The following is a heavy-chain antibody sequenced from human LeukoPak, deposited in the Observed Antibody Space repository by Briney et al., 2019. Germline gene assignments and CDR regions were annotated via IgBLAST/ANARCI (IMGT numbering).Heavy chain of an antibody. CDR1: GFTFSSYS. Sequence: GGSVRLSCAASGFTFSSYSMNWVRQAPGKGLEWVSSISSSSSYIYYADSVKGRFTISRDNAKNSLYLQMNSLRAEDTAVYYCARDQDSYGQDYYDSSGYYRWGQGTLVTVSS. D-gene: IGHD3-22*01. V-gene: IGHV3-21*01. J-gene: IGHJ4*02. CDR3: ARDQDSYGQDYYDSSGYYR. CDR2: ISSSSSYI.